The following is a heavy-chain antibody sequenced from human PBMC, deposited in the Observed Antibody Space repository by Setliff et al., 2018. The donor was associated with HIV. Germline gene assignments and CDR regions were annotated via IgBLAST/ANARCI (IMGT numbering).Heavy chain of an antibody. CDR3: ARVQLSGTYPIDY. Sequence: SETLSLTCAVSSYSISSGYYWGWIRQPPGKGLEWIGNIYHSGSTYYNPSLKSRVTISVDTSKNQFPLKLRSGTAADTAVYYCARVQLSGTYPIDYWGQGTLVTVSS. CDR2: IYHSGST. J-gene: IGHJ4*02. CDR1: SYSISSGYY. D-gene: IGHD3-10*01. V-gene: IGHV4-38-2*01.